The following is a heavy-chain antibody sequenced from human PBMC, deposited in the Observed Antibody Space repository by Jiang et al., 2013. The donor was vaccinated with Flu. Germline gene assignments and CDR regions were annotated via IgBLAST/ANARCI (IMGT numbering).Heavy chain of an antibody. CDR1: GYTFTNYY. V-gene: IGHV1-46*01. CDR2: INPSSGST. J-gene: IGHJ3*02. D-gene: IGHD1-26*01. CDR3: ARPAVGNTDDTFDI. Sequence: GAEVKKPGASVKVSCKASGYTFTNYYMHWVRQAPGQGLEWMGIINPSSGSTNYAQKFQGRVTMTRDTSTSTVYMELSSLRSEDTAVYYCARPAVGNTDDTFDIWGQGTMVTVSS.